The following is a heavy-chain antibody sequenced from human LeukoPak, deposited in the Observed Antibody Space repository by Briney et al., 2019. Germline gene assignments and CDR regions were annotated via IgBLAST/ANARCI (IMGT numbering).Heavy chain of an antibody. J-gene: IGHJ4*02. Sequence: GGSLRLSCAASGFTFSSYAMHWVRQAPGKGLEWVAVISYDGSNKYYADSVKGRFTISRDNSKNTLYLQMDSLRAEDTAVYYCARDGSYYGSGSYYNAGGYFDYWGQGTLVTVSS. V-gene: IGHV3-30*04. CDR2: ISYDGSNK. D-gene: IGHD3-10*01. CDR3: ARDGSYYGSGSYYNAGGYFDY. CDR1: GFTFSSYA.